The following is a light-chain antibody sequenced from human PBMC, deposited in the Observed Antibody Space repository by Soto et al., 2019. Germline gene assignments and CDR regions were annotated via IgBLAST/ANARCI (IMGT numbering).Light chain of an antibody. V-gene: IGKV2-24*01. CDR2: KIS. CDR3: QQYYANPLT. J-gene: IGKJ4*01. Sequence: DIVMTQTPLSSPVTLGQPSSISCRSSQSLVHSDGNTYLSWLHQRAAKPPRPLIYKISTRESGVPARFSGSGSGTDFTLTISSLQPEDAAVYYCQQYYANPLTFGGGTKVDNK. CDR1: QSLVHSDGNTY.